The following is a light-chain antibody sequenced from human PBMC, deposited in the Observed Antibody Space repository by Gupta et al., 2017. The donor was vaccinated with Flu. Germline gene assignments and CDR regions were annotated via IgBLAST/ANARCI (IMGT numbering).Light chain of an antibody. V-gene: IGKV1-39*01. CDR1: QSVSTS. CDR2: AVV. Sequence: PSSLSASVGDRVTITCRATQSVSTSLNWYQQKPGNAPKLLIYAVVGLQPGVTTRFSGSGSTTQFTLTINNLQPEDLATYYCHQSYSIPHTFGQGTSLEIK. CDR3: HQSYSIPHT. J-gene: IGKJ2*01.